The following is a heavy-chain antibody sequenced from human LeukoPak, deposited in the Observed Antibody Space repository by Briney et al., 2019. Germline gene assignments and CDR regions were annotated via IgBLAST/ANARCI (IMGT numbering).Heavy chain of an antibody. Sequence: GESLKISCKGSGYSFTNYWIGWVRQVPGKGLEWMGIIYPSDSDIRYSPSFQGQVTISGDKSITTAYLHWSSPEASDTALYYCARGSGAFSFFDYWGQGTLVTVSS. CDR3: ARGSGAFSFFDY. CDR2: IYPSDSDI. CDR1: GYSFTNYW. D-gene: IGHD3-10*01. V-gene: IGHV5-51*01. J-gene: IGHJ4*02.